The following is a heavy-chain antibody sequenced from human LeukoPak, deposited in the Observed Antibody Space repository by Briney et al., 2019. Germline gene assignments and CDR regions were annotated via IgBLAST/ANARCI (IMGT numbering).Heavy chain of an antibody. Sequence: PGGSLRLSCAVSGFTFSDYYMSWIRQAPGKGLEWVSYISSSRSNTNSADSVKGRFTISRDNANNSLYLLMNSLRADDTAVYFCARASHLGGSGRTFDYWGQGTLVTVSS. V-gene: IGHV3-11*05. CDR1: GFTFSDYY. CDR2: ISSSRSNT. J-gene: IGHJ4*02. CDR3: ARASHLGGSGRTFDY. D-gene: IGHD3-10*01.